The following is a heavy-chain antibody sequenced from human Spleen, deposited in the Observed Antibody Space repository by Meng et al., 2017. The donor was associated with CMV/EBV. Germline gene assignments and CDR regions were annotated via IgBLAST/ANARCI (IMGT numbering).Heavy chain of an antibody. V-gene: IGHV1-2*02. Sequence: ASVKVSCKASGYTFTGYYMHWVRQAPGQGLEWMGWINPNSGGTNYAQKFQGRVTMTRDTSISTAYMELSRLRSDDTAVYYCAREFTIFGRAVGYYYYGMDVWGQGTTVTVSS. CDR2: INPNSGGT. CDR1: GYTFTGYY. D-gene: IGHD3-9*01. CDR3: AREFTIFGRAVGYYYYGMDV. J-gene: IGHJ6*02.